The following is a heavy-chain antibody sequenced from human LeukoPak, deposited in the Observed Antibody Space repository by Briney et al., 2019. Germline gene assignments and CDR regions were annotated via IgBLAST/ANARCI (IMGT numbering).Heavy chain of an antibody. CDR2: ISGSGGNT. Sequence: GGPLRLSCAASAFTFTNYAMSWVRQAPGKGLEWVSGISGSGGNTDYADSVKGRFTISRDNSKNTLYLQMNSLRAEDTAVYYCAKDGDYGDYYFDYWGQGTLVTVSS. CDR1: AFTFTNYA. V-gene: IGHV3-23*01. J-gene: IGHJ4*02. D-gene: IGHD4-17*01. CDR3: AKDGDYGDYYFDY.